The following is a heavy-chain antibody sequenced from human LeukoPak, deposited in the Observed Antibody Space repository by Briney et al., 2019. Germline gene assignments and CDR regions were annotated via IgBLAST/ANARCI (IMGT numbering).Heavy chain of an antibody. Sequence: ASVKVSCKASGYTFTSYGISWVRQAPGQGLEWMGWISAYNGNTNYAQKLQGRVTMTTDTSTSTAYMELRSLRSDDTAVYYCARGHCSGGSCYADNWFDPWGQGTLVTVSS. CDR3: ARGHCSGGSCYADNWFDP. CDR1: GYTFTSYG. J-gene: IGHJ5*02. CDR2: ISAYNGNT. V-gene: IGHV1-18*01. D-gene: IGHD2-15*01.